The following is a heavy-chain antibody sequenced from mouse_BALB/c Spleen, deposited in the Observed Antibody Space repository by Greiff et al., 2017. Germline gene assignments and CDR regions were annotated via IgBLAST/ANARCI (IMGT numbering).Heavy chain of an antibody. J-gene: IGHJ3*01. D-gene: IGHD1-1*01. CDR1: GFNIKDYY. Sequence: EVQLQQSGAELVRSGASVKLSCTASGFNIKDYYMHWVKQRPEQGLEWIGWIDPENGDTEYAPKFQGKATMTADTSSNTAYLQLSSLTSEDTAVYYCNARNYGSSGGFAYWGQGTLVTVSA. CDR3: NARNYGSSGGFAY. V-gene: IGHV14-4*02. CDR2: IDPENGDT.